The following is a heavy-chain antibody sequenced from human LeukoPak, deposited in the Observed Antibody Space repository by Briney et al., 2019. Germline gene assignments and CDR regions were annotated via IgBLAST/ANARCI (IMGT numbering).Heavy chain of an antibody. CDR2: ISASGSNI. D-gene: IGHD1-1*01. Sequence: GGSLRLSCAVSGFPFSSCSMNWVRQAPGKGLEWVSYISASGSNIYYLDAVKGRFTVSRDNAMNSLFLQMDRPRAEDTAIYYCVRVKGTYFDFWGQGTPVTVSS. CDR1: GFPFSSCS. V-gene: IGHV3-48*01. CDR3: VRVKGTYFDF. J-gene: IGHJ4*02.